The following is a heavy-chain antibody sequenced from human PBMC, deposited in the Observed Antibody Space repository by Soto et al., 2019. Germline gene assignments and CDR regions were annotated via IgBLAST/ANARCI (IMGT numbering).Heavy chain of an antibody. V-gene: IGHV1-69*13. J-gene: IGHJ6*02. D-gene: IGHD6-6*01. CDR3: ARVGLSSSNYYYCYGMYV. CDR1: GGTFSSYA. Sequence: SVKVSCKASGGTFSSYAISWVRQAPGQGLEWMGGVIPIFGTANYAQKFQGRVTITADESTSTAYMELSSLRSEDTAVYYCARVGLSSSNYYYCYGMYVWAQGTTVTVSS. CDR2: VIPIFGTA.